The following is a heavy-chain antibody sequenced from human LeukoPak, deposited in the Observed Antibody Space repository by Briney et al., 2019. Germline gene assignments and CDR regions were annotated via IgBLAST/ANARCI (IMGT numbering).Heavy chain of an antibody. Sequence: SGTLSLTCAVSGGSISSSNWWSWVRQPPGKGLEWIGEIYHSGSTNYNPSLKSRVTISVDTSKNQFSLKLSSVTAADTAVYYCARVRTPDRYYYDSSGYYYLAFDIWGQGTMVTVSS. CDR2: IYHSGST. D-gene: IGHD3-22*01. CDR1: GGSISSSNW. V-gene: IGHV4-4*02. J-gene: IGHJ3*02. CDR3: ARVRTPDRYYYDSSGYYYLAFDI.